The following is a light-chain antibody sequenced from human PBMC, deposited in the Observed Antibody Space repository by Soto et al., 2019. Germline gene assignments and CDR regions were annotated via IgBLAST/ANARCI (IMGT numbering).Light chain of an antibody. J-gene: IGKJ4*01. CDR3: QQYYRYPPT. V-gene: IGKV1-5*03. CDR1: QSISTA. CDR2: TGS. Sequence: DIQMTQSPSTLSASVGDRVTITCRASQSISTALAWWQQKPGKAPNLLIYTGSTIESGVPSRFSASGSGAEFTLTVSSLQPDDFATYYCQQYYRYPPTFGGGTKVEIK.